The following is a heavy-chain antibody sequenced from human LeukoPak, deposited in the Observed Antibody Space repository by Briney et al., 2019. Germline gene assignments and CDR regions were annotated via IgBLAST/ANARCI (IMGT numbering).Heavy chain of an antibody. D-gene: IGHD3-3*01. CDR3: ARASGLLRFLEWLPAYFDY. J-gene: IGHJ4*02. Sequence: SETLSLTCTASGASISGYYWSWIRQPPGKGLEWIGYISYSGSTNYTPSLKSRVTISVDTSKKQFSLKLSSVTAADTAVYYCARASGLLRFLEWLPAYFDYWGQGTLVTVSS. CDR1: GASISGYY. V-gene: IGHV4-59*01. CDR2: ISYSGST.